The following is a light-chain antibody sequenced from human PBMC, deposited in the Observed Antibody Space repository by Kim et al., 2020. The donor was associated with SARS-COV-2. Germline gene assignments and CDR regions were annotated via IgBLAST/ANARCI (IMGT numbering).Light chain of an antibody. J-gene: IGLJ3*02. Sequence: SYELTQPPSVSVAPGKTARITCGGNNIGSKSEHWYQQKPGQAPVLVIYYDSDRPSGIPERFSGSNSGNTATLTISRVEAGDEADYYCQVWDSSSDHTVFGGGNQVTVL. CDR3: QVWDSSSDHTV. CDR2: YDS. V-gene: IGLV3-21*04. CDR1: NIGSKS.